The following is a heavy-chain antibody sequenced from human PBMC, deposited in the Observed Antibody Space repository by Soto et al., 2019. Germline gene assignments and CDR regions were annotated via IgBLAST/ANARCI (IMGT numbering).Heavy chain of an antibody. D-gene: IGHD3-22*01. J-gene: IGHJ4*02. CDR1: GYTFTSYG. V-gene: IGHV1-18*01. CDR3: ARDLTPGVVDH. Sequence: QVQVVQSGAEVKKPGASVKVSCKASGYTFTSYGISWVRQAPGQGLEWMGWISAYNGNTKYAQKLQGRVTMTTDTSTSKAYMERMSLRSDDTAVYYCARDLTPGVVDHWGQGTLVTVSS. CDR2: ISAYNGNT.